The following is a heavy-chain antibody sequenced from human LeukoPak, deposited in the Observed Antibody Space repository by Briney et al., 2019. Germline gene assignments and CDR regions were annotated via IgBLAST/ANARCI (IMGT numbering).Heavy chain of an antibody. D-gene: IGHD2-2*02. Sequence: SVKVSCKASGYTFTSYTISWVRQAPGQGLEWMGRIIPILGIANYAQKFQGRVTITADKSTSTAYMELSSLRSEDTAVYYCARGLNYCSSTSCYISAFDIWGQGTMVTVSS. CDR2: IIPILGIA. V-gene: IGHV1-69*02. J-gene: IGHJ3*02. CDR1: GYTFTSYT. CDR3: ARGLNYCSSTSCYISAFDI.